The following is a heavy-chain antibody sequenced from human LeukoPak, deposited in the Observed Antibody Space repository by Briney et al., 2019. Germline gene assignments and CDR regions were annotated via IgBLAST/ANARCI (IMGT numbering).Heavy chain of an antibody. J-gene: IGHJ6*03. CDR2: INWNGGST. CDR1: GFTFDDYG. V-gene: IGHV3-20*04. CDR3: AKDLHKTASFGVVITRNYYYMDA. Sequence: GGSLRLSCAASGFTFDDYGMSWVRQAPGKGLEWVSGINWNGGSTGYADSVKGRFTISRDNAKNSLYLQMNSLRAEDTAVYYCAKDLHKTASFGVVITRNYYYMDAWGKGTTVTVSS. D-gene: IGHD3-3*01.